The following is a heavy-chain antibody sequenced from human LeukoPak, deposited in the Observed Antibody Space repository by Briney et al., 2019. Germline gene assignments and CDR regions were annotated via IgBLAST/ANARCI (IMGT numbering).Heavy chain of an antibody. V-gene: IGHV3-23*01. D-gene: IGHD3-10*01. CDR2: ISGSSGST. J-gene: IGHJ3*02. CDR3: ARDLVVHTGFGAFDI. Sequence: GGSLRLSCAASGFTFSSYAMTWVRQAPGKGLEWVSTISGSSGSTYYADSVKGRFTISRDNSKNTLYLQMNSLRAEDTAVYYCARDLVVHTGFGAFDIWGQGTMVTVSS. CDR1: GFTFSSYA.